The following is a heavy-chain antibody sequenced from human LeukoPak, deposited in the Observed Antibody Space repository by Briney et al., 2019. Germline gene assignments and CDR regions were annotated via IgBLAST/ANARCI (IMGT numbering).Heavy chain of an antibody. Sequence: SETLSLTCTVSGGSISSYYWSWIRQPPGKGLEWIGYIYYSGSTNYNPSLKSRVTISVDTSKNQFSLKLSSVTAADTAVYYCVRGLAFDIWGQGTMVTVSS. CDR3: VRGLAFDI. CDR1: GGSISSYY. CDR2: IYYSGST. V-gene: IGHV4-59*01. J-gene: IGHJ3*02.